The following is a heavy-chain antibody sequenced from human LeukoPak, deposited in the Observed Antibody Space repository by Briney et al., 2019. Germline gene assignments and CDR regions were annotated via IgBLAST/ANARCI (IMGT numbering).Heavy chain of an antibody. CDR1: GGYISSYY. D-gene: IGHD6-19*01. V-gene: IGHV4-4*07. CDR3: AREGEYSSGWYYFDY. J-gene: IGHJ4*02. Sequence: PSETLSLTCTVSGGYISSYYWSWIRQPAGKGLEWIGRIYTSGSTNYNPSLKSRVTMSVDTSKNQFSLKLSSVTAADTAVYYCAREGEYSSGWYYFDYWGQGTLVTVSS. CDR2: IYTSGST.